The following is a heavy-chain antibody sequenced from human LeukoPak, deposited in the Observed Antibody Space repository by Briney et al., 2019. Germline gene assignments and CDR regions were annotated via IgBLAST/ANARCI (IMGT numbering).Heavy chain of an antibody. CDR1: GGSISSGSYY. CDR3: ARDRQPLLYEDSFDI. CDR2: IYTSGNT. J-gene: IGHJ3*02. D-gene: IGHD2-2*02. V-gene: IGHV4-61*02. Sequence: SETLSLTCSVSGGSISSGSYYWSWIRQPAGKGLEWIGRIYTSGNTNYNPSLKSRVTISLDTSKSQFSLKLSSVTAADTAVYYCARDRQPLLYEDSFDIWGQGTMVTVSS.